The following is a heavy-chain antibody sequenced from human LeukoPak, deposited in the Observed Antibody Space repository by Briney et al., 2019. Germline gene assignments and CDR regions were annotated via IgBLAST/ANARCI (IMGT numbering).Heavy chain of an antibody. CDR2: LNPDTGGT. Sequence: XXPGQXLXWMGWLNPDTGGTNYAQRFQGRVTMTRDTSISTAYMELSRLSSDDTAVYYCARVWATVTTDYWGQGTLVXVSS. CDR3: ARVWATVTTDY. D-gene: IGHD4-17*01. J-gene: IGHJ4*02. V-gene: IGHV1-2*02.